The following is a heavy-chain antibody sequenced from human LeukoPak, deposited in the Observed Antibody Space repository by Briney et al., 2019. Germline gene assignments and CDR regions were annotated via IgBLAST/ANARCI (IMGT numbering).Heavy chain of an antibody. CDR2: ISGSGGNT. CDR3: ARASDLALFDY. Sequence: GGSLRLSCAASGFTFSSYAMNWVRQAPGKGLEWVSSISGSGGNTNYAGSVKGRFTISRDNAKNSLYLQMNSLRAEDTAVYYCARASDLALFDYWGHGTLVTVSS. V-gene: IGHV3-23*01. J-gene: IGHJ4*01. D-gene: IGHD3-3*02. CDR1: GFTFSSYA.